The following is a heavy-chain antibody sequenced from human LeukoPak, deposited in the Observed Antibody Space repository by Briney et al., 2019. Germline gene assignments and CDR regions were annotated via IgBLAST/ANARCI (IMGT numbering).Heavy chain of an antibody. J-gene: IGHJ4*02. CDR2: IPYDGSNK. CDR1: GFTFSSYS. D-gene: IGHD5-18*01. CDR3: AKDQDTAMDH. V-gene: IGHV3-30*18. Sequence: GGSLRLSCAASGFTFSSYSMHWVRQAPGKGLEWVAVIPYDGSNKYYADSVKGRFTISRDNSKNTLYLQMNSLRAEDTAVYYCAKDQDTAMDHWGQGTLVTVSS.